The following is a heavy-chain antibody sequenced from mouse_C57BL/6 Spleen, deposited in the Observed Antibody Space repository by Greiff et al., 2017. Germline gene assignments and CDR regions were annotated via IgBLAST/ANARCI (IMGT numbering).Heavy chain of an antibody. V-gene: IGHV1-18*01. J-gene: IGHJ1*03. CDR3: ARSLYYYGSSGFDV. CDR2: INPNNGGT. Sequence: VQLQQSGPELVKPGASVKIPCKASGYTFTDYNMDWVKQSHGKSLEWIGDINPNNGGTIYNQKFKGKATLTVDKSSSTAYMELRSLTSEDTAVYYCARSLYYYGSSGFDVWGTGTTVTVSS. D-gene: IGHD1-1*01. CDR1: GYTFTDYN.